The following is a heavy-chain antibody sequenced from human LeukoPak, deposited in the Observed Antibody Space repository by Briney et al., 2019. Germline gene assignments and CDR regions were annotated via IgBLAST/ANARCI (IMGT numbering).Heavy chain of an antibody. CDR3: ARGPSGYHNT. V-gene: IGHV3-48*03. Sequence: GGSLRLSCAASGFTFSSYEMNWVRQAPGKGLEWVSYISSSGSTIYYADSVKGRFTSSRDNSKNTLYLQMNRLRAEDTAVYYCARGPSGYHNTGGQGTLVTVSS. CDR1: GFTFSSYE. D-gene: IGHD5-12*01. J-gene: IGHJ4*02. CDR2: ISSSGSTI.